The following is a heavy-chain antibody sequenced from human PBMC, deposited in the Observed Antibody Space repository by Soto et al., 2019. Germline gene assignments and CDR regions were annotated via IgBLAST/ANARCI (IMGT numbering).Heavy chain of an antibody. CDR2: INAGNGNT. CDR3: ARLTSGSYHEAFDI. V-gene: IGHV1-3*01. Sequence: ASVKVSCKASGYTFTSYAMHWVRQAPGQRLEWMGWINAGNGNTKYSQKFQGRVTITRDTSASTAYMELSSLRSEDTAVYYCARLTSGSYHEAFDIWGQGTMVTVSS. J-gene: IGHJ3*02. D-gene: IGHD1-26*01. CDR1: GYTFTSYA.